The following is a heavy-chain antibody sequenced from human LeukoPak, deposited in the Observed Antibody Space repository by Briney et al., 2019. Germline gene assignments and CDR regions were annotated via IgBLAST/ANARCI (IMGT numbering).Heavy chain of an antibody. CDR1: GFIFNNYG. CDR3: AKGSSGYFVDL. Sequence: GGSLRLSCAASGFIFNNYGLIWVRQAPGKGLEWVSAISNDGGGTNYADFVKGRFTISRDNSKNTLFLQMNSLRAEDTALYYCAKGSSGYFVDLWSQATLVTVSS. CDR2: ISNDGGGT. D-gene: IGHD3-22*01. V-gene: IGHV3-23*01. J-gene: IGHJ5*02.